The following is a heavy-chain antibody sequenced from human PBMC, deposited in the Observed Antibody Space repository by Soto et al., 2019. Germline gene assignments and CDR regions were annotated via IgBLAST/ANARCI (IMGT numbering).Heavy chain of an antibody. CDR1: GYTFTSYA. Sequence: ASVKVSCKASGYTFTSYAMHWVRQAPGQRLEWMGWINAGNGNTKYSQKFQGRVTITRDTSARTAYMELSSLRSEDTAVYYCARDPEYSSGWSGPSHSPIYFDYWGQGTLVTVSS. V-gene: IGHV1-3*01. CDR3: ARDPEYSSGWSGPSHSPIYFDY. CDR2: INAGNGNT. D-gene: IGHD6-19*01. J-gene: IGHJ4*02.